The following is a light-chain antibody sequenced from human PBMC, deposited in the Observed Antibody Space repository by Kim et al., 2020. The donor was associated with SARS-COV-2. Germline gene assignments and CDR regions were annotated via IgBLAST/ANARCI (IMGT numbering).Light chain of an antibody. CDR3: QTWGTGINWV. J-gene: IGLJ3*02. CDR1: SGHSSYA. Sequence: QPVLTQSPSASASLGASVKLTCTLSSGHSSYAIAWHQQQPEKGPRYLMKLNSDGSHSKGDGIPDRFSGSSSGAERYPTISSLQSEDEADYYCQTWGTGINWVFGGGTQLTVL. CDR2: LNSDGSH. V-gene: IGLV4-69*01.